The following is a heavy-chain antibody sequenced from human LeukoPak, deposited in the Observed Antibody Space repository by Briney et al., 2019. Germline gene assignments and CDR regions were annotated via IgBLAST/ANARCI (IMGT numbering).Heavy chain of an antibody. J-gene: IGHJ6*02. CDR2: TSGSGGST. D-gene: IGHD3/OR15-3a*01. CDR3: AKENEDWDYYGMDV. Sequence: GGSLRLSCAASGFTFSSYAMSWVRQAPGKGLEWVSATSGSGGSTYYADSVKGRFTISRDNSKNTLYLQMNSLRAEDTAVYYCAKENEDWDYYGMDVWGQGTTVTVSS. V-gene: IGHV3-23*01. CDR1: GFTFSSYA.